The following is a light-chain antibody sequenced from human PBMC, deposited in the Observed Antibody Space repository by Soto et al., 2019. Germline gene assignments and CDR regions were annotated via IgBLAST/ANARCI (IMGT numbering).Light chain of an antibody. Sequence: DIQMTQSPSTLYASVGDRVTITCRASQSIGASLAWFQQKPGKAPNLLIYKASSLESGVPSRFSGSGSWTEFTLTISTLQPDDFATYYCQQYNSSPLTFGGGTKVEIK. CDR1: QSIGAS. CDR2: KAS. J-gene: IGKJ4*01. CDR3: QQYNSSPLT. V-gene: IGKV1-5*03.